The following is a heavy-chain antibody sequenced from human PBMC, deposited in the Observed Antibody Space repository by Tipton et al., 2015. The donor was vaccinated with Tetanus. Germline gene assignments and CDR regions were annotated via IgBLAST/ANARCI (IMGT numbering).Heavy chain of an antibody. J-gene: IGHJ4*02. CDR1: GGSMSNNY. CDR3: ARSRGGTRDYYASGY. V-gene: IGHV4-59*01. CDR2: IFHSGST. D-gene: IGHD3-22*01. Sequence: TLSLTCTVSGGSMSNNYWSWIRQPPGKGLEWIAYIFHSGSTNYSPSLKSRVAISMDTSKNQISLKLSSVTAADTAVYYCARSRGGTRDYYASGYWGQGTLVTVSS.